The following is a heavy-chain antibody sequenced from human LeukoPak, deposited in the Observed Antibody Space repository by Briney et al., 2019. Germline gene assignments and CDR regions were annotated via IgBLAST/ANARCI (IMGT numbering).Heavy chain of an antibody. CDR3: ARAHRADYYDSSGSD. CDR2: IIPILGIA. Sequence: SVKVSCKASGGTFSSYAISWVRQAPGQGLEWMGRIIPILGIANYAQKFQGRVTMTTDTSTSTAYMELRSLRSDDTAVYYCARAHRADYYDSSGSDWGQGTLVTVSS. CDR1: GGTFSSYA. J-gene: IGHJ4*02. D-gene: IGHD3-22*01. V-gene: IGHV1-69*04.